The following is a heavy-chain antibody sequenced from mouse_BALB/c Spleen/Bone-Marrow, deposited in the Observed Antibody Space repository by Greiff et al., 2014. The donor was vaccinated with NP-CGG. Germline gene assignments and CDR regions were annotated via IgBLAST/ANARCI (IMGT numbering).Heavy chain of an antibody. Sequence: EVMLVESGGDLVKPGGSLKLSCVASGFTFSSYGMSWVRQTPDKRLEWVATISSGGSSTYYPASVKGRSTISRDNAKSTLYLQMSSLNSEDTAMYYCTRRPLQANSYFDCWGQGTTLTVSS. CDR1: GFTFSSYG. V-gene: IGHV5-6*02. D-gene: IGHD3-2*02. CDR2: ISSGGSST. J-gene: IGHJ2*01. CDR3: TRRPLQANSYFDC.